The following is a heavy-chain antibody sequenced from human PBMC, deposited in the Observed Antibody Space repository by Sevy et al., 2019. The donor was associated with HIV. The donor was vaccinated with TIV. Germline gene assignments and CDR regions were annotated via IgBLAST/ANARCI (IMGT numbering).Heavy chain of an antibody. CDR3: ARRGNYYGDAFDF. CDR1: GFTFSNYG. V-gene: IGHV3-23*01. D-gene: IGHD3-10*01. J-gene: IGHJ3*01. CDR2: VSGSGGKR. Sequence: GGSLRLSCAAFGFTFSNYGMTWVRQAPGKGLEWVSRVSGSGGKRYNADSVKGRFTISRDNSKNTLYLQMNSLRAEDTAVYYGARRGNYYGDAFDFWGQGTVVTVSS.